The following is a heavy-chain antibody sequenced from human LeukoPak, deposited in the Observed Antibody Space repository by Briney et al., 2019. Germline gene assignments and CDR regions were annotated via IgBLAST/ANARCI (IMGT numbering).Heavy chain of an antibody. CDR2: ISSRSSYI. D-gene: IGHD2-15*01. CDR3: ARDIGYCSGGSCYSLALDY. J-gene: IGHJ4*02. V-gene: IGHV3-21*01. CDR1: GFTFSSYS. Sequence: GGSLRLSCAASGFTFSSYSLNWVRQAPGKGLEWVSSISSRSSYIYYADSVKGRFTISRDNAKNSLYLQMNSLRAEDTAVYYCARDIGYCSGGSCYSLALDYWGQGTLVTVSS.